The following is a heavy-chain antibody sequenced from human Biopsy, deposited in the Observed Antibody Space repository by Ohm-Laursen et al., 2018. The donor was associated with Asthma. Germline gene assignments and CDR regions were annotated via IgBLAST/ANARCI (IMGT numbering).Heavy chain of an antibody. Sequence: SDTLSLTCTVGGAYIGSRDHHWSWIRQSPGTGLEWIGFVFWSGTTHYNRSLERRLSISIDTTRNEFSMTLRSVTAADTAVYFCARVASYGDLYIGIDVWGPGTTVSVS. CDR3: ARVASYGDLYIGIDV. CDR1: GAYIGSRDHH. CDR2: VFWSGTT. J-gene: IGHJ6*02. D-gene: IGHD4-17*01. V-gene: IGHV4-30-4*02.